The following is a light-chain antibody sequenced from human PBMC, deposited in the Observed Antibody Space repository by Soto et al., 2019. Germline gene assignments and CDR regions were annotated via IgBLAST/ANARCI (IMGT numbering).Light chain of an antibody. CDR3: QQYYVLPYS. CDR2: AAS. J-gene: IGKJ2*03. V-gene: IGKV1-33*01. CDR1: QGIYKD. Sequence: DIQMTQSPSSLSASVGDRVTITCQASQGIYKDLNWYQQKPGKAPKILMYAASNLETGVPSRFTGSGSNRDFTLTISSLQPEDIGTYYCQQYYVLPYSFCQGTKLEI.